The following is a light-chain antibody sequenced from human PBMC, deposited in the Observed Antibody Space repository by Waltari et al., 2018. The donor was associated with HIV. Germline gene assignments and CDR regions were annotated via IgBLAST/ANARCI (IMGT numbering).Light chain of an antibody. CDR3: AAWDDSLSGRYV. V-gene: IGLV1-47*01. CDR2: RNN. Sequence: QSVLTQPPSASGTPGQRVTISCSGSSSNIGSNYVYWYQQPPGTAPKLLIYRNNRRPSGVPDRFSGSKSGTSASLAISGRRSEDEADYYCAAWDDSLSGRYVFGTGTKVTVL. CDR1: SSNIGSNY. J-gene: IGLJ1*01.